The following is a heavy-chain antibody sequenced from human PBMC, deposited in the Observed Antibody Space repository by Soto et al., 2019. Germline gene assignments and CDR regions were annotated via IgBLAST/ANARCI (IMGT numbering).Heavy chain of an antibody. CDR2: ITWNGGTI. CDR3: AKGGSAALIAPSGRDNWFDP. D-gene: IGHD6-13*01. CDR1: GFAFDDYV. Sequence: GGSLRLSCAASGFAFDDYVMHWVRQPPGRXLEWVSGITWNGGTIRYVDSVKGRLTISRDNAENSLYLQMNSLRPEDTAVYYCAKGGSAALIAPSGRDNWFDPWGQGPQVTVSS. V-gene: IGHV3-9*01. J-gene: IGHJ5*02.